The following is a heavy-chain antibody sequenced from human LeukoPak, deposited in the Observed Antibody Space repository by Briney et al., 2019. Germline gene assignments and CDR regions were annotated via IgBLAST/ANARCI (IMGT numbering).Heavy chain of an antibody. CDR2: ISGSGGST. CDR1: GFTFSNYA. D-gene: IGHD6-13*01. J-gene: IGHJ6*02. Sequence: GGSLRLSCAGSGFTFSNYALIWVRQAPGEGLEWVSSISGSGGSTYYADSVKGRFTISRDNSKNTLYLQMNSLRAEDTAVYYCARDSSSWRYYYYYGMDVWGQGTTVTVSS. V-gene: IGHV3-23*01. CDR3: ARDSSSWRYYYYYGMDV.